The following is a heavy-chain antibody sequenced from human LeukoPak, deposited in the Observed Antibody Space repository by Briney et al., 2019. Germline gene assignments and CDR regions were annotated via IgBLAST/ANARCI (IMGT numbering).Heavy chain of an antibody. V-gene: IGHV3-23*01. CDR2: ISGGGPVT. CDR3: ARRGSSGWYDY. J-gene: IGHJ4*02. Sequence: GGSLRLSCAASGFTFSNYAMSWVRQAPGKGLECVSAISGGGPVTYYTDSVKGRFTISRDNSKNTLYLEMNSLRAEDTAVYYCARRGSSGWYDYWGQGTLVTVSS. D-gene: IGHD6-19*01. CDR1: GFTFSNYA.